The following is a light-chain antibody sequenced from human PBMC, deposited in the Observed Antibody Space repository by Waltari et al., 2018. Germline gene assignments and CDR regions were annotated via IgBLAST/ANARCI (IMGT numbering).Light chain of an antibody. CDR1: QDINNY. V-gene: IGKV1-33*01. Sequence: DIQMTQSPSSLSASVGDRVTITCQASQDINNYLNWYQQKPGKAPKLLIYDASNLETGVPSRFSGSGSGTDFTFTISSLQPEDTATYYCQQYDNLPYTFGQGTKLEIK. J-gene: IGKJ2*01. CDR3: QQYDNLPYT. CDR2: DAS.